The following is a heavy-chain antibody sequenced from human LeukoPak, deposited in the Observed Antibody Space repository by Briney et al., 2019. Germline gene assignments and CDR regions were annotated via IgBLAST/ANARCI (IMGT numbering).Heavy chain of an antibody. V-gene: IGHV3-33*08. CDR3: ARGSGNYYNWFDP. J-gene: IGHJ5*02. CDR1: GFTFSSYA. Sequence: GGSLRLSCAASGFTFSSYAMSWVRQAPGKGLEWVAVIWYDGNNKYYADSVKGRFTISRDNSKNTLYLQMNSLRVEDTAVYYCARGSGNYYNWFDPWGQGTLVTVSS. D-gene: IGHD1-26*01. CDR2: IWYDGNNK.